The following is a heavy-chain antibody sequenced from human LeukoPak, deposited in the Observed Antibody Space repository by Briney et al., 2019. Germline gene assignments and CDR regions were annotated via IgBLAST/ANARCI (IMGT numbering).Heavy chain of an antibody. CDR1: GGSISSSSYY. J-gene: IGHJ4*02. V-gene: IGHV4-39*07. D-gene: IGHD6-13*01. CDR2: IYYSGST. Sequence: SETLSLTCTVSGGSISSSSYYWGWIRQPPGKGLEWIGSIYYSGSTYYNPSLKSRVTISVDTSKSQFSLKLSSVTAADTAVYYCAREADVGSSSWYSMGGYWGQGTLVTVSS. CDR3: AREADVGSSSWYSMGGY.